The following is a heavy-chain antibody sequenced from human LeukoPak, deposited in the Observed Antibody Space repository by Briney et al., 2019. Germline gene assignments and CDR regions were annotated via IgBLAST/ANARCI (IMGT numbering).Heavy chain of an antibody. Sequence: GGSLRLSCAASGFTFSSYWMSWVRQAPGKGLEWVANIKQDGSEKYYVDSVKGRFTISRDNAKNSLYLQMNSLRAEDTAVYYCARVREYYYDSSGYYYGGGYFDYWGQGTLVTVSS. CDR3: ARVREYYYDSSGYYYGGGYFDY. J-gene: IGHJ4*02. CDR2: IKQDGSEK. V-gene: IGHV3-7*01. D-gene: IGHD3-22*01. CDR1: GFTFSSYW.